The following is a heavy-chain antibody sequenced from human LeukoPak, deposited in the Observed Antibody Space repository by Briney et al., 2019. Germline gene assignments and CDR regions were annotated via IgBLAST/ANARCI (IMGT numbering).Heavy chain of an antibody. D-gene: IGHD5-24*01. Sequence: SETLSLTCTVSGGSISSGSYYWSWIRQPAGKGLEWIGRIDTSGSTNYNPSLKSRVTMSADTSKKQFSLKLRSVTAADTAVYYCASLGYRGFDYWGQGTLVTVSS. V-gene: IGHV4-61*02. CDR2: IDTSGST. CDR3: ASLGYRGFDY. J-gene: IGHJ4*02. CDR1: GGSISSGSYY.